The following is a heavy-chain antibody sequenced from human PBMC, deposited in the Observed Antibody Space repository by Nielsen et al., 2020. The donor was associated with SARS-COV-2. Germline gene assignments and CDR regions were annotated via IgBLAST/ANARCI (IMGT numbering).Heavy chain of an antibody. CDR2: IDPSDSYT. D-gene: IGHD2-2*03. V-gene: IGHV5-10-1*01. J-gene: IGHJ6*03. CDR3: ARHFGYCSSTSCYAHYYYYMDV. CDR1: GYSFTSYW. Sequence: GESLKISCQGSGYSFTSYWISWVRQMPGKGLEWMGRIDPSDSYTNYSPSFQGHVTISADKSISTAYLQWSSLKASDTAMYYCARHFGYCSSTSCYAHYYYYMDVWGKGTTVTVSS.